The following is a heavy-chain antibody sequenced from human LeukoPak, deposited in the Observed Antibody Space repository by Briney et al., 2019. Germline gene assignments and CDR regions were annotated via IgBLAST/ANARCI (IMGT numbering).Heavy chain of an antibody. V-gene: IGHV3-21*01. Sequence: PGGSLRLSCAASGFTFSNAWMSWVRQAPGKGLEWVSSISSSSSYIYYADSVKGRFTISRDNAKNSLYLQMNSLRAEDTAVYYCARDSYCSGGSCYPPYYFDYWGQGTLVTVSS. CDR1: GFTFSNAW. CDR2: ISSSSSYI. J-gene: IGHJ4*02. D-gene: IGHD2-15*01. CDR3: ARDSYCSGGSCYPPYYFDY.